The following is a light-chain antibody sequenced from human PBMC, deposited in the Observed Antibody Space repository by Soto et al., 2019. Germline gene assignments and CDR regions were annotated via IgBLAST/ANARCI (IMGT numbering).Light chain of an antibody. Sequence: DIVMTQSPDSLAVSLGERATINCKSSQSVLSSSNNKNYLAWYQQKPGQPPKLLIYWASTRESGVPDRFSGSGSGTDFTLTISSLQAEDVAVYYCQQYYSTPYNFGQGTKLEIK. V-gene: IGKV4-1*01. J-gene: IGKJ2*01. CDR2: WAS. CDR3: QQYYSTPYN. CDR1: QSVLSSSNNKNY.